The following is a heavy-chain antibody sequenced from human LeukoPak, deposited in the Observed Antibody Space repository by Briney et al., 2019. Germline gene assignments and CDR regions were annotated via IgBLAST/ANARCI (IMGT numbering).Heavy chain of an antibody. CDR3: ARARGSSWLNWFDP. CDR2: ISSSGSGGNT. V-gene: IGHV3-23*01. D-gene: IGHD6-13*01. J-gene: IGHJ5*02. Sequence: GGSLRLSCAASGVTLSSYAMSWARQAPGKGLEWVSGISSSGSGGNTYYADSAKGRFTISRDSSKNTLFLHMNSLRAEDTAVYYCARARGSSWLNWFDPWGQGTLVTVSS. CDR1: GVTLSSYA.